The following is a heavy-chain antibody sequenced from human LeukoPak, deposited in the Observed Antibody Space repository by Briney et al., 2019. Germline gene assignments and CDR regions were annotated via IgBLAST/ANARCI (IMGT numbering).Heavy chain of an antibody. CDR1: GFTFDDYG. J-gene: IGHJ4*02. Sequence: GGSLRLSCAASGFTFDDYGMIWIPQLPGEGLEWVSGFSWYGDNTRYADSVKGRFTISRDNAKDSLYLQMNSLRTEDTAVYYGTTLSHDIHYWGQGTLVTVSS. V-gene: IGHV3-20*04. D-gene: IGHD2/OR15-2a*01. CDR2: FSWYGDNT. CDR3: TTLSHDIHY.